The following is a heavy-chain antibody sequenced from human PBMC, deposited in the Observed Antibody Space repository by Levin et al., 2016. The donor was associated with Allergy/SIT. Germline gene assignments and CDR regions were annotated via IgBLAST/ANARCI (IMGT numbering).Heavy chain of an antibody. CDR3: ARQDPGDY. CDR2: ISWNSGSI. Sequence: WIRQPPGKGLEWVSGISWNSGSIGYADSVKGRFTISRDNAKNSLYLQMNSLRAEDTAVYYCARQDPGDYWGQGTLVTVSS. V-gene: IGHV3-9*01. J-gene: IGHJ4*02. D-gene: IGHD2-15*01.